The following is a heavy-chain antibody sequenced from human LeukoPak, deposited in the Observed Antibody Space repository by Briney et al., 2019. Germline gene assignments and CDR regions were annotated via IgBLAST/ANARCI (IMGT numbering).Heavy chain of an antibody. CDR1: GLTFSTYT. V-gene: IGHV3-21*06. Sequence: GGSLRLSCAASGLTFSTYTMHWVRQAPGKGLEWLSSISSRANFINYSDSVRGRFTISRDNADNSLFLQMNSLSAEDTAVYYCARARVYGYSSGGLIDFWGQGTTVTVSS. J-gene: IGHJ4*02. CDR2: ISSRANFI. CDR3: ARARVYGYSSGGLIDF. D-gene: IGHD5-18*01.